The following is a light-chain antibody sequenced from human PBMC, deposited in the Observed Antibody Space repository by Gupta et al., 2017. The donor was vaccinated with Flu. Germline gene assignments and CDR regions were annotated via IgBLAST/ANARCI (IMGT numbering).Light chain of an antibody. CDR2: EVS. Sequence: QSALTQPASVSGSPGQSIPISFTGTSSDVGAYNYVAWYQQQPGKAPKLLIYEVSNRPSGISNRFSASKSGNTASLTISGLQAEDEGDYYCSSHTSSSSIIFGGGTKLTVL. CDR1: SSDVGAYNY. CDR3: SSHTSSSSII. V-gene: IGLV2-14*01. J-gene: IGLJ2*01.